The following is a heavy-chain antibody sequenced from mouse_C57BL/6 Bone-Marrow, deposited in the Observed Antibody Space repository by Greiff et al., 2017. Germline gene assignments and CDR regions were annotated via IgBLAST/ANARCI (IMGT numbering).Heavy chain of an antibody. V-gene: IGHV1-63*01. Sequence: QVQLQQSGAELVRPGTSVKMSCKASGYTFTNYWIGWAKQRPGHGLEWIGDIYPGGGYTNYNEKFKGKATLTADKSSSTAYMQLSSLSSEDAAIYYCARDRSSFDYGGQGTTLTVSS. J-gene: IGHJ2*01. CDR1: GYTFTNYW. CDR3: ARDRSSFDY. D-gene: IGHD2-14*01. CDR2: IYPGGGYT.